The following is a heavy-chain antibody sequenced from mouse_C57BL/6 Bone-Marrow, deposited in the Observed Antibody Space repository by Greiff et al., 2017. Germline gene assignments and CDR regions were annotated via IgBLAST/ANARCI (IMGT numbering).Heavy chain of an antibody. V-gene: IGHV1-74*01. CDR3: TLTDY. J-gene: IGHJ2*01. CDR2: IHPSDGDT. Sequence: QVQLQQPGAELVKPGASVKVSCKASGYTFTSYWMHWVKQRPGQGLEWIGRIHPSDGDTNYNQKFKGKATLTADKSSSTAYMQLSSLTSADSEFYYCTLTDYWGQGTTLTVSS. CDR1: GYTFTSYW.